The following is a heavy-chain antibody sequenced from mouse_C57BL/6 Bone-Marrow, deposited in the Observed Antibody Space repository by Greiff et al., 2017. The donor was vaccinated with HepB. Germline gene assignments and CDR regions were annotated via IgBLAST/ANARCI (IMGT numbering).Heavy chain of an antibody. D-gene: IGHD2-10*01. J-gene: IGHJ1*03. V-gene: IGHV1-81*01. CDR1: GYTFTSYG. Sequence: VKLQQSGAELARPGASVKLSCKASGYTFTSYGISWVKQRTGQGLEWIGEIYPRSGNTYYNEKFKGKATLTADKSSSTAYMELRSLTSEDSAVYFCARWGNPLLSYWYFDVWGTGTTVTVSS. CDR3: ARWGNPLLSYWYFDV. CDR2: IYPRSGNT.